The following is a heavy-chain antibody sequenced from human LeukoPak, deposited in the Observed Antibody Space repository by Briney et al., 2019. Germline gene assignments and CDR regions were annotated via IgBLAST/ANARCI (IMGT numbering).Heavy chain of an antibody. V-gene: IGHV5-51*01. CDR3: ESHHTFDIAAAGDY. CDR1: GYSFTSYW. D-gene: IGHD6-13*01. CDR2: IYPGDSDT. J-gene: IGHJ4*02. Sequence: KCGESLKISCKGSGYSFTSYWIGWVRQMPGKGLEWMGIIYPGDSDTRYSPSFQGQGTISADKSISTAYLQRSSLKASDTAMYYCESHHTFDIAAAGDYWGQGTLVTVSS.